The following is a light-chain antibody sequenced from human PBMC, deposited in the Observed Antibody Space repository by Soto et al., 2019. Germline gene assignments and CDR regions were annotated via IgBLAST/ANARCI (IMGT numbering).Light chain of an antibody. CDR2: ENN. CDR3: GTWDSSLSAHV. Sequence: QSVLTQPPSVSAAPGQKVTTSCSGSSSNIGNNYVSWYQQLPGTAPKLLIYENNKRPSGIPDRFSGSKSGTSAPLGITGLRTGDEVDYYCGTWDSSLSAHVSGTGTKVTDL. CDR1: SSNIGNNY. V-gene: IGLV1-51*02. J-gene: IGLJ1*01.